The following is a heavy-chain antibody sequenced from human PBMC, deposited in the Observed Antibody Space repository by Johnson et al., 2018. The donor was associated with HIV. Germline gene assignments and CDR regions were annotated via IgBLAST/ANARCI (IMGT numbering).Heavy chain of an antibody. V-gene: IGHV3-11*04. J-gene: IGHJ3*02. Sequence: QVQLVESGGGLVKPGGSLRLSCVASGFSFGDCYMSWIRQAPGKGLEWISDINTSGTTVHYSDSVKGRFAISRDNAKNSLYLQMSSLRAEDTAVYFCAKFEGFITVNRVVGDAFDIWGQG. CDR3: AKFEGFITVNRVVGDAFDI. CDR1: GFSFGDCY. D-gene: IGHD3-10*01. CDR2: INTSGTTV.